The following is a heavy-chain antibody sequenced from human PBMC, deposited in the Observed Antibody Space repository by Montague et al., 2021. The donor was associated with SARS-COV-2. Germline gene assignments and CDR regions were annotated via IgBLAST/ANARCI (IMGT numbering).Heavy chain of an antibody. J-gene: IGHJ2*01. V-gene: IGHV4-31*03. CDR3: ARNRGWGSRGAGYIDL. CDR1: GGSISGDNYY. CDR2: IYYTEST. D-gene: IGHD7-27*01. Sequence: TLSLTCTVSGGSISGDNYYWTWIRQPPGKGLEWIAYIYYTESTYCNPSLQSRLRTSLDTSKNQFSLTLTSVTAADTAIYYCARNRGWGSRGAGYIDLWGRGTLVTVSS.